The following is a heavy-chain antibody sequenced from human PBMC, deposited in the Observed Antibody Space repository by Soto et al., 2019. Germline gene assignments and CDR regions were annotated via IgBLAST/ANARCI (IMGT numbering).Heavy chain of an antibody. CDR1: GFTFSSYS. Sequence: GGSLRLSCVASGFTFSSYSMNWVRQAPGKGLEWVSYISSSGSSIYYADSVKGRFTISRDNSKNTLYLQMNSLRAEDTAVYYCAKDREGSSDYWGQGTLVTVSS. CDR3: AKDREGSSDY. CDR2: ISSSGSSI. D-gene: IGHD2-15*01. V-gene: IGHV3-48*01. J-gene: IGHJ4*02.